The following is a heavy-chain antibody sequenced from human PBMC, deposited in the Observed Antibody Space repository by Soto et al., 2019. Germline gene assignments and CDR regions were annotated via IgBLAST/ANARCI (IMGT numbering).Heavy chain of an antibody. CDR1: GFSFSNNG. CDR3: AKDRVESGLGAIDY. CDR2: ISYDGSKK. Sequence: QVQLVESGGGVVQPGRSLRLSCAASGFSFSNNGMHWVRQAPGKGLEWVAIISYDGSKKYYADSVKGRFTISRDNSKNTLYLQMNSLRLEDTAVYYCAKDRVESGLGAIDYWGQGTLVTVSS. J-gene: IGHJ4*02. V-gene: IGHV3-30*18. D-gene: IGHD3-16*01.